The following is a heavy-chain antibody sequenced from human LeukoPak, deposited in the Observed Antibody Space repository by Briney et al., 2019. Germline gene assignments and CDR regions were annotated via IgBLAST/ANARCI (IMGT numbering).Heavy chain of an antibody. CDR2: ISYDGSNK. V-gene: IGHV3-30*18. CDR1: GFTFSSYG. Sequence: GRSLRLSCAASGFTFSSYGMHWVRQAPGKGLEWVAVISYDGSNKYYADSVKGRFTISRGNSKNTLYLQMSSLRAEDTAIYYCAKELTERWLIDAFDIWGQGTVVTVSS. J-gene: IGHJ3*02. CDR3: AKELTERWLIDAFDI. D-gene: IGHD6-19*01.